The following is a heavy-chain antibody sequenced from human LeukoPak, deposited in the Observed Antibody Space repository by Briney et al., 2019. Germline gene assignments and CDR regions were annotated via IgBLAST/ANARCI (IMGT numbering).Heavy chain of an antibody. CDR2: FYFSGNT. J-gene: IGHJ4*02. CDR3: ASGKTLYYFDY. CDR1: GGSFSGYY. Sequence: PSETLSLTCAVYGGSFSGYYWSWIRQPAGKGLEWLGRFYFSGNTKYNPALKSRLTISVDTSKNQFSLKLSSVTAADTAVYYCASGKTLYYFDYWGQGTLVTVSS. V-gene: IGHV4-59*10.